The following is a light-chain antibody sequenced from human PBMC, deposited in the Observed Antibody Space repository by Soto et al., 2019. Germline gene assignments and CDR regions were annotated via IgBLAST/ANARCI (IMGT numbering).Light chain of an antibody. CDR2: GAS. CDR3: QQYNDWPPVT. J-gene: IGKJ5*01. Sequence: ETVMTQSPATLSVSPGERATLSCRASQSVSNNLAWYQQKPSQAPRLLIYGASTRATGIPVRFSGSGSGTEFTLTISSLQSEDIAVYYCQQYNDWPPVTFGQGTRLEIK. V-gene: IGKV3-15*01. CDR1: QSVSNN.